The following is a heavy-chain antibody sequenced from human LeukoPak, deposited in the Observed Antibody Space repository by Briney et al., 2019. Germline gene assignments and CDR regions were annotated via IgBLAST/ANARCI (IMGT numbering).Heavy chain of an antibody. J-gene: IGHJ3*02. CDR1: GYSFTSYW. Sequence: GESLKISCKGSGYSFTSYWIGWVRQMPGKGLEWMGIIYPGDSDTRYSPSFQGQVTISADKSISTAYLQWSSLKASDIAMYYCARIESQQIPESGSYQPNAFDIWGQGTMVTVSS. CDR2: IYPGDSDT. V-gene: IGHV5-51*01. CDR3: ARIESQQIPESGSYQPNAFDI. D-gene: IGHD6-13*01.